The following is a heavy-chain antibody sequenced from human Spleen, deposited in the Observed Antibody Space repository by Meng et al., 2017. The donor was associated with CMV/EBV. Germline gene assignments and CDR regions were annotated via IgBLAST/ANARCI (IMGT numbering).Heavy chain of an antibody. CDR1: GITVSSYA. J-gene: IGHJ4*02. D-gene: IGHD6-19*01. V-gene: IGHV3-30-3*01. Sequence: GESLKISCAATGITVSSYAMHWVRQPPGKGLEWLAVISYDGSTQYYTDSVKGRFTISRDNSKNTLYLQMNSLRAEDTAVYYCAREGSSLFDYWGQGTLVTVSS. CDR2: ISYDGSTQ. CDR3: AREGSSLFDY.